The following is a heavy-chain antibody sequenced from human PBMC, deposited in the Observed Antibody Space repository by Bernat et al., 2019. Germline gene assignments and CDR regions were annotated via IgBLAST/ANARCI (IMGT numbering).Heavy chain of an antibody. Sequence: EVQLVESGGGLVQPGGSLRLSCAASGFTFSSHWMTWVRQAPGKGLEWVANIKQDGSEKYYVEFVKGRLTISRDNAKNSLYLQMNSLRAEDTAVYYCAREAVGGATDDGFEIWGQGTMVTVSS. CDR1: GFTFSSHW. V-gene: IGHV3-7*04. CDR3: AREAVGGATDDGFEI. D-gene: IGHD2-15*01. CDR2: IKQDGSEK. J-gene: IGHJ3*02.